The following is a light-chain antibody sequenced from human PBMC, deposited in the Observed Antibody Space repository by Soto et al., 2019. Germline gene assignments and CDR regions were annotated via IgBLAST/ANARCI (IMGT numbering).Light chain of an antibody. V-gene: IGKV3-15*01. CDR3: QQYNFWPPLT. J-gene: IGKJ4*02. CDR1: QNLSRN. Sequence: EMVMTQSPATLSVSPGERATLSCRASQNLSRNLAWYQQQPGQAPRLLIFYASTRATGIPARFSGSGSGTDFTLTISSLQSEDFAVYYCQQYNFWPPLTFGGGTKVEIK. CDR2: YAS.